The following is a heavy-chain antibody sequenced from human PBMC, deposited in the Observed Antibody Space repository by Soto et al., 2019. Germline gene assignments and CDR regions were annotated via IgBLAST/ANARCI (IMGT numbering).Heavy chain of an antibody. D-gene: IGHD3-10*01. Sequence: PSETLSLTCAVSGGSISSGGYYWSWIRQPPGKGLEWIGEINHSGSTNYNPSLKSRVTISVDTSKNQFSLKLSSVTAADTAVYYCARGYYGSGSYFRVVTSYGMDVWGQGTTVTVSS. CDR3: ARGYYGSGSYFRVVTSYGMDV. V-gene: IGHV4-34*01. J-gene: IGHJ6*02. CDR1: GGSISSGGYY. CDR2: INHSGST.